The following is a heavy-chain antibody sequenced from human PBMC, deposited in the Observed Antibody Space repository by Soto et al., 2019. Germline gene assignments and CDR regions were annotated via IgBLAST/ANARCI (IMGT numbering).Heavy chain of an antibody. D-gene: IGHD3-10*01. CDR1: GGSFSGYY. V-gene: IGHV4-34*01. CDR2: INHSGST. CDR3: ARGWDYYGSGSYYNVGARYFDY. Sequence: SQTLSLTCAVYGGSFSGYYWSWIRQPPGKGLEWIGEINHSGSTNYNPSLKSRVTISVDTSKNQFSLKLSSVTAADTAVYYCARGWDYYGSGSYYNVGARYFDYWGQGTLVTVSS. J-gene: IGHJ4*02.